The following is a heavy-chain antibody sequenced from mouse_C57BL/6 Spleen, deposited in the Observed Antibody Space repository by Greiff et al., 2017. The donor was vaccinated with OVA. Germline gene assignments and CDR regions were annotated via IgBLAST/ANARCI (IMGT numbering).Heavy chain of an antibody. CDR3: TRGVAHWYFDV. CDR1: GYTFTDYE. J-gene: IGHJ1*03. D-gene: IGHD1-1*02. V-gene: IGHV1-15*01. Sequence: QVQLQQSGAELVRPGASVTLSCKASGYTFTDYEMHWVKQTPVHGLEWIGAIDPETGGTAYNQKFKGKAILTADKSSSPAYMELRSLTSEDSAVYYCTRGVAHWYFDVWGTGTTVTVSS. CDR2: IDPETGGT.